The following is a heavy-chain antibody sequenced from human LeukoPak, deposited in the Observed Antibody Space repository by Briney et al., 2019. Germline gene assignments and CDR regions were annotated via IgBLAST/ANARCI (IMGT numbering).Heavy chain of an antibody. CDR2: INHSGST. CDR1: GGSFSGYY. V-gene: IGHV4-34*01. J-gene: IGHJ4*02. CDR3: ARSYLTNWLPAY. Sequence: SETLSLTCAVYGGSFSGYYWSWIRQPPGKGLEWIGEINHSGSTNYNPSLKSRVTISVDTSKNQFSLKLSSVTAADTAVYYCARSYLTNWLPAYWGQGTLVTVSS. D-gene: IGHD4/OR15-4a*01.